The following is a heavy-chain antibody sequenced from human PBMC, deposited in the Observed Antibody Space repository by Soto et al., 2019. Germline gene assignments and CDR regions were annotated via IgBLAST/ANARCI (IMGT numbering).Heavy chain of an antibody. V-gene: IGHV3-30*18. Sequence: VGSLRLSCGASGFTFSSYGMHRVRQAPGKVMGWLVVISYDRPNKDHAHSVKGRFSSSRDNSKNTLYRQINSLRAEDTAVYYCANGGIQLCLYYVDYWGQGTLVTVA. CDR3: ANGGIQLCLYYVDY. CDR2: ISYDRPNK. D-gene: IGHD5-18*01. CDR1: GFTFSSYG. J-gene: IGHJ4*02.